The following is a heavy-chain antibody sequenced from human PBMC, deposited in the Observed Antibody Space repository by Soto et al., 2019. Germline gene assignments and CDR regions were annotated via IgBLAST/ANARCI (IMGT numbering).Heavy chain of an antibody. CDR3: AKDHDEDFGYDLDYFNY. J-gene: IGHJ4*02. CDR2: ISWEGGSI. V-gene: IGHV3-9*01. D-gene: IGHD5-12*01. Sequence: GGSLRLSCAASGFNFDDYAMHWVRRVPGKDLEWVSGISWEGGSIGYADSVKGRFTISRDNAKNSLYLEMNSLRSEDTAFYYCAKDHDEDFGYDLDYFNYWGQGTLVTVSS. CDR1: GFNFDDYA.